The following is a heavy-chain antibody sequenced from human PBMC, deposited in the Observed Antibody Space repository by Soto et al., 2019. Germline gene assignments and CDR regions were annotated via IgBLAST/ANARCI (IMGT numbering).Heavy chain of an antibody. CDR2: ISGSGGST. J-gene: IGHJ4*02. CDR3: SNVCITGPRGSSVX. Sequence: PGGSLXLSCAACGFTFSSYAMSWVRQAPGKGLEWVSAISGSGGSTYYADSVKGRFTISRDNSKNTLYLQMNSLRAEDTAVYYCSNVCITGPRGSSVXSGQATLVTVSS. CDR1: GFTFSSYA. D-gene: IGHD1-20*01. V-gene: IGHV3-23*01.